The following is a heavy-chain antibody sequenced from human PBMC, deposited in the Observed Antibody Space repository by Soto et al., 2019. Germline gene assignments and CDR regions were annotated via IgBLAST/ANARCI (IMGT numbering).Heavy chain of an antibody. Sequence: GGSLRLSCAASGFTFSAYNMDWVRQAPGKGLEWLSYISSDSSTKYYADSVKGRFSISRDNAKKSVYLHMNSLRDEDTAVYYCAREIAAADFDYWGQGTLVTVSS. CDR3: AREIAAADFDY. J-gene: IGHJ4*02. CDR1: GFTFSAYN. CDR2: ISSDSSTK. V-gene: IGHV3-48*02. D-gene: IGHD6-13*01.